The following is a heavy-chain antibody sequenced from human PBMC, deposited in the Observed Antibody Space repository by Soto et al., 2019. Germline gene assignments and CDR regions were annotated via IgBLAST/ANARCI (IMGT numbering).Heavy chain of an antibody. V-gene: IGHV1-2*02. D-gene: IGHD6-25*01. CDR3: ARDLTKGASSAGFDY. CDR2: INPKSGDT. J-gene: IGHJ4*02. Sequence: ASVKVSCKASGYTFTVYYMHWVRQAPGQGLEWMGWINPKSGDTMYPQKLQGRVTMTSDTSISTAYMALTRLRSDDTAVYYCARDLTKGASSAGFDYWGQGTLVTVSS. CDR1: GYTFTVYY.